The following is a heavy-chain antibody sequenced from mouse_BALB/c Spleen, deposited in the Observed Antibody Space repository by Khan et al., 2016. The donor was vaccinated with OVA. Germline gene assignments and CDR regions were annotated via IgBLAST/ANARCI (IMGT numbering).Heavy chain of an antibody. J-gene: IGHJ3*01. CDR2: IDPENGNT. CDR3: ARGEVRFAY. Sequence: EVQLQQSGAEFVRPGALVKLSCKASGFNIKDYYMHWVKQRPEQGLEWLGWIDPENGNTIYDPKFQDKASITADTSSNTAYLQLSSLTSEDTAVYYCARGEVRFAYWGQGTLVTVSA. CDR1: GFNIKDYY. V-gene: IGHV14-1*02. D-gene: IGHD2-14*01.